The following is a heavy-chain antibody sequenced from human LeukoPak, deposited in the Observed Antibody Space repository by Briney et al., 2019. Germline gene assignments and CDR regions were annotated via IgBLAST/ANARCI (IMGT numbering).Heavy chain of an antibody. CDR3: ARDRPGREGYYYYMDV. J-gene: IGHJ6*03. CDR1: GFTFSSYW. V-gene: IGHV3-7*01. CDR2: IKQDGSEK. Sequence: TGGSLRLSCAASGFTFSSYWMSWVRQAPGKGLEWVANIKQDGSEKYYVDSVKGRFTISRDNAKNSLYLQMNSLRAEDTAVYYCARDRPGREGYYYYMDVWGKGATVTVSS.